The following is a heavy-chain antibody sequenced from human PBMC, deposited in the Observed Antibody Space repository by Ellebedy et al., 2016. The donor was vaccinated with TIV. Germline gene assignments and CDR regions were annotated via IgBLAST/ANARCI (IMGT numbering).Heavy chain of an antibody. Sequence: GESLKISCAASGFTFSDSWMTWVRQAPGKGLEWVANINQYASRKYYLDSVKGRFTVSRDNAKNSLYLQMNSLRAEDTAVYYCSSWKYWGQGALVTVSS. J-gene: IGHJ4*02. CDR1: GFTFSDSW. V-gene: IGHV3-7*01. CDR3: SSWKY. D-gene: IGHD1-1*01. CDR2: INQYASRK.